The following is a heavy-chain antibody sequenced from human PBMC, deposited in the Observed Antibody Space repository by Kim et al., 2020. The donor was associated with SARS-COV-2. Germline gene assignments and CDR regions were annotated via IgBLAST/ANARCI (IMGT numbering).Heavy chain of an antibody. CDR1: GYTFTGYY. Sequence: ASVKVSCKASGYTFTGYYMHWVRQAPGQGLEWMGWINPNSGGTNYAQKFQGRVTMTRDTSISTAYMELSRLRSDDTAVYYCARGPPSSIAARREYYYYYYMDVWGKGTTVTVSS. CDR2: INPNSGGT. J-gene: IGHJ6*03. D-gene: IGHD6-6*01. V-gene: IGHV1-2*02. CDR3: ARGPPSSIAARREYYYYYYMDV.